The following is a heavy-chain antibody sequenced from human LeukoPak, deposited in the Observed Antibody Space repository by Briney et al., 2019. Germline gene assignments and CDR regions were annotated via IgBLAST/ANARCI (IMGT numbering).Heavy chain of an antibody. CDR3: ASPRSYYDSSGYYIS. Sequence: PSETLSLTCTVSGGSISSSSYYWGWIRQPPGKGLEWIGSMYDRGSTYSNPSLKSRVTTSVDTSKNQFSLKLSSVTAADTAVYYCASPRSYYDSSGYYISWGQGTLVTVSS. J-gene: IGHJ5*02. V-gene: IGHV4-39*07. CDR2: MYDRGST. D-gene: IGHD3-22*01. CDR1: GGSISSSSYY.